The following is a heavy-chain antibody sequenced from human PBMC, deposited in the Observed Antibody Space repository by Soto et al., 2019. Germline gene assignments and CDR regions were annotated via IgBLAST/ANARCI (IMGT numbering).Heavy chain of an antibody. V-gene: IGHV4-39*01. Sequence: PSETLSLTCTVSGGSISSSSYYWGWIRQPPGKGLEWIGSIYYSGSTYYNPSLKSRVTISVDTSKNQFSLKLSSVTAADTAVYYCARHVDTAMVYYFDYWGQGTLVTVSS. CDR2: IYYSGST. J-gene: IGHJ4*02. CDR3: ARHVDTAMVYYFDY. D-gene: IGHD5-18*01. CDR1: GGSISSSSYY.